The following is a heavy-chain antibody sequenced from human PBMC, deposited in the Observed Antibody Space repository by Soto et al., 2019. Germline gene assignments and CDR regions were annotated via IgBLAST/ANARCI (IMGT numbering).Heavy chain of an antibody. CDR1: GGTFSSYA. CDR3: ASRVTMIVVVSDAFDI. D-gene: IGHD3-22*01. J-gene: IGHJ3*02. Sequence: GASVKVSCKASGGTFSSYAISWVRQAPGRGLEWMGGIIPIFGTANYAQKFQGRVTITADKSTSTAYMELSSLRSEDTAVYYCASRVTMIVVVSDAFDIWGQGTMVTVSS. CDR2: IIPIFGTA. V-gene: IGHV1-69*06.